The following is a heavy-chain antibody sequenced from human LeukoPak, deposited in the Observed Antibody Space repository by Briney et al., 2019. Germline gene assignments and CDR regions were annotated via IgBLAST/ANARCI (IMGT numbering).Heavy chain of an antibody. Sequence: SETLSLTCTVSGGSISSSSYYWGWIRQPPGKGLEWIGSIYYSGSTYYNPSLKSRVTISVDTSKNQFSLKLSSVTAADTAVYYCASSDIRGYSGYERNDYWGQGTLVTVSS. CDR2: IYYSGST. D-gene: IGHD5-12*01. J-gene: IGHJ4*02. V-gene: IGHV4-39*07. CDR1: GGSISSSSYY. CDR3: ASSDIRGYSGYERNDY.